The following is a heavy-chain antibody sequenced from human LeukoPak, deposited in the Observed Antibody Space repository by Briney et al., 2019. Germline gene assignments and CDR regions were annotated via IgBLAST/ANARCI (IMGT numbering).Heavy chain of an antibody. J-gene: IGHJ5*02. Sequence: ASVKVSCKASGYTFTSYAMNWVRQAPGQGLEWMGWINTNTGNPTYAQGFTGRFVFSLDTSVSTAYLQISSLKAEDAAVYYCASSVAAAGTLEAWFDPWGQGTLVTVSS. CDR1: GYTFTSYA. D-gene: IGHD6-13*01. V-gene: IGHV7-4-1*02. CDR3: ASSVAAAGTLEAWFDP. CDR2: INTNTGNP.